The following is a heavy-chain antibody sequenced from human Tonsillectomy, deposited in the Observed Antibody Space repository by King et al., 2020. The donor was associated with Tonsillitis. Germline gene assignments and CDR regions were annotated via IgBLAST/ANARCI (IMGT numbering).Heavy chain of an antibody. Sequence: QLVQSGGGLVQPGGSLRLSCAASGFTFSTYWLTWVRQAPGKGLEWVANINRDGSETYYVDSVKGRFTVSRDNAKNSLYLQMNRLRAEDTAIYYCARDSSPALSGSWYDAFDIWGQGTMVTVSS. V-gene: IGHV3-7*01. CDR1: GFTFSTYW. D-gene: IGHD2-15*01. CDR2: INRDGSET. J-gene: IGHJ3*02. CDR3: ARDSSPALSGSWYDAFDI.